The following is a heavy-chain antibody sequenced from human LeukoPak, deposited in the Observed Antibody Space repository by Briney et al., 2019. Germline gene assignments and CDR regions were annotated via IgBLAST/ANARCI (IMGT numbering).Heavy chain of an antibody. D-gene: IGHD2-21*02. CDR2: ISHSGST. J-gene: IGHJ4*02. CDR3: ARQLAYCGGDCYSEAFDY. CDR1: GGSISSYY. Sequence: SETLSLTCTVSGGSISSYYWSWIRQPPGKGLEWIGYISHSGSTNYNPSLKSRVTISVDTSKNQFSLKLSSVTAADTAVYYCARQLAYCGGDCYSEAFDYWGQGTLVTVSS. V-gene: IGHV4-59*08.